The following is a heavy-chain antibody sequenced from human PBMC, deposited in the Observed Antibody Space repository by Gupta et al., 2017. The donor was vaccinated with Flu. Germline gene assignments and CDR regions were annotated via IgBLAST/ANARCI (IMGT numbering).Heavy chain of an antibody. CDR2: IRNKANSYTT. J-gene: IGHJ4*02. Sequence: EVRPVESGGGLVQPGGSLRLSCVVSGFTFSEHYMDWIRQAPGKGLEWVGRIRNKANSYTTEYAASVKDRFTITRDDSKDSLYLQMNSLNNGDTAVYYCSRGETGPSPPGRNDCWSQGTLVTVSP. CDR1: GFTFSEHY. D-gene: IGHD1-14*01. CDR3: SRGETGPSPPGRNDC. V-gene: IGHV3-72*01.